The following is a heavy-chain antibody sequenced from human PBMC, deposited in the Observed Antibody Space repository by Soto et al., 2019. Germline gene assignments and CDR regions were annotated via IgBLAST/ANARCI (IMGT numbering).Heavy chain of an antibody. CDR3: ARDRGIVGATKLHYYYGMDV. Sequence: GASVKVSCKASGYTFTSYGISWVRQAPGQGLERMGWISAYNGNTNYAQKLQGRVTMTTDTSTSTAYMELRSLRSDDTAVYYCARDRGIVGATKLHYYYGMDVWGQGTTVTVSS. CDR2: ISAYNGNT. D-gene: IGHD1-26*01. J-gene: IGHJ6*02. CDR1: GYTFTSYG. V-gene: IGHV1-18*01.